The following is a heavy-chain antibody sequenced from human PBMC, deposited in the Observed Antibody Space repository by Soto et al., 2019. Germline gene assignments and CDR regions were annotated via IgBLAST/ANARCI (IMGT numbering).Heavy chain of an antibody. CDR2: ISWDGGST. CDR3: AKASSGYYYYPPGGFDS. CDR1: GFTFDDYT. J-gene: IGHJ4*02. V-gene: IGHV3-43*01. Sequence: EVQLVESGGVVVQPGGSLRLSCAASGFTFDDYTMHWVRQAPGKGLEWVSLISWDGGSTYDADSVKGRFTSSRDNSTNSLYLQMNSLRTEDTALYYCAKASSGYYYYPPGGFDSWGQGTLVTVSS. D-gene: IGHD3-22*01.